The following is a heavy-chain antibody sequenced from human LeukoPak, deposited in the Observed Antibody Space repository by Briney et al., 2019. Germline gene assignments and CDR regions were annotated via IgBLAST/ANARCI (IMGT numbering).Heavy chain of an antibody. CDR2: IIPIFGTA. J-gene: IGHJ2*01. D-gene: IGHD6-19*01. CDR1: GGTFSSYA. Sequence: SVKVSCKASGGTFSSYAISWVRQAPGQGLEWMGGIIPIFGTANYAQKFQGRVTITTDESTSTAYMELSSLRSEDTAVYYCARYGFSSGGLQGYWYFDLWGRGTLVTVSS. CDR3: ARYGFSSGGLQGYWYFDL. V-gene: IGHV1-69*05.